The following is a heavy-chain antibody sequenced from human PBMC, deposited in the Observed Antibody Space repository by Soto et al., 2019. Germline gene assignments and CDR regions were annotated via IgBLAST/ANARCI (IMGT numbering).Heavy chain of an antibody. V-gene: IGHV1-69*02. CDR2: IIPILGIA. D-gene: IGHD2-15*01. Sequence: SVKVSCKASGGTFSSYTISWVRQAPGQGLEWMGRIIPILGIANYAQKIQGRVTITADKSTSTAYMELSSLRSEVTVFFYFARIDCSGGSCYSYYAFDIWGQGTMVTVSS. CDR1: GGTFSSYT. J-gene: IGHJ3*02. CDR3: ARIDCSGGSCYSYYAFDI.